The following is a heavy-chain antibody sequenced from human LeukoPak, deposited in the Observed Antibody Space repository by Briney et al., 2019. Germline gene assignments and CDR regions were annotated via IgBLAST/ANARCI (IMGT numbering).Heavy chain of an antibody. Sequence: ASVKVSCKASGYTFTSDYMHWVRQAPGQGLEWLGVVYPSAGTSDPAQRFRARITLSDDTSTSTAYMELRSLKSEDTAIYFCVREYHGGYFDFWGQGTLVTVSS. CDR3: VREYHGGYFDF. CDR1: GYTFTSDY. V-gene: IGHV1-46*03. D-gene: IGHD3-16*01. J-gene: IGHJ4*02. CDR2: VYPSAGTS.